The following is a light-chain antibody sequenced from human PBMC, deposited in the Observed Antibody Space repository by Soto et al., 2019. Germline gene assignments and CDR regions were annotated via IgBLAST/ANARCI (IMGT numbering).Light chain of an antibody. J-gene: IGKJ5*01. V-gene: IGKV1-9*01. CDR1: QGISIY. Sequence: LLTQSPSSLSASVGDRVTITCRASQGISIYLAWYQQKPGKAPKLLIYAASTLQSRVPSRFSGSASGTDFTLTLSSRQPEDFATYYCQQLNRPITFGQGTRLEIK. CDR2: AAS. CDR3: QQLNRPIT.